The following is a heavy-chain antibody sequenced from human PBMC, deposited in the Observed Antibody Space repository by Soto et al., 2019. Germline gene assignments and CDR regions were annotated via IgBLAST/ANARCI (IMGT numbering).Heavy chain of an antibody. J-gene: IGHJ4*02. Sequence: ASVKVSCKVSGYTLTELSMHWVRQAPGKGLEWMGGFDPEDGETIYAQKFQGRVTMTEDTSTDTAYMELSSLRSEDTAVYYCATSYYGDRRGFDYWGQETLGTVSS. CDR3: ATSYYGDRRGFDY. CDR1: GYTLTELS. V-gene: IGHV1-24*01. D-gene: IGHD4-17*01. CDR2: FDPEDGET.